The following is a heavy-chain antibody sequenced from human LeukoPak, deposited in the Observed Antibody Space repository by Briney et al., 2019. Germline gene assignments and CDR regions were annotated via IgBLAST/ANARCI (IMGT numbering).Heavy chain of an antibody. CDR1: GYTFTGYY. V-gene: IGHV1-2*02. Sequence: ASVKVSCKASGYTFTGYYMHWVRQAPGQGLEWMGWINPNSGGTNYAQKFQGRVTMTRDTSISTAYMELSRLRSDDTVVYYCARDVTNYDILTGYIRSYWYFDLWGRGTLVTVSS. CDR3: ARDVTNYDILTGYIRSYWYFDL. J-gene: IGHJ2*01. D-gene: IGHD3-9*01. CDR2: INPNSGGT.